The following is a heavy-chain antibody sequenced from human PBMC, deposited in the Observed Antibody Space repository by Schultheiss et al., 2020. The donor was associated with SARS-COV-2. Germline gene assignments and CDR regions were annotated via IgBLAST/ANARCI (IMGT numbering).Heavy chain of an antibody. Sequence: GESLKISCAASGFSFSSYGMHWVRQAPGKGLEWVAVIWDDGANKYYADSVKGRFTISRDNSKNTLHLEVNSLRAEDTAVYYCAREIGDYSPGYFHYGMDVWGQGTTVTVSS. D-gene: IGHD4-11*01. CDR3: AREIGDYSPGYFHYGMDV. J-gene: IGHJ6*02. CDR2: IWDDGANK. CDR1: GFSFSSYG. V-gene: IGHV3-33*01.